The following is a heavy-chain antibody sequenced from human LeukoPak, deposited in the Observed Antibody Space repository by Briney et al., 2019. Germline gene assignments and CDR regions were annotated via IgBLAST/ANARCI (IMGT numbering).Heavy chain of an antibody. Sequence: PGGSLRLSCVASGFTFSSYWMSWVRQPPGKGLEWVANIKQDGSEKYYVDSVKGRFTISRDNAKNSLYLQMNSLRAEDTAVYYCARLRYRAPVDVWGKGTTVTVSS. D-gene: IGHD3-9*01. J-gene: IGHJ6*04. V-gene: IGHV3-7*01. CDR2: IKQDGSEK. CDR3: ARLRYRAPVDV. CDR1: GFTFSSYW.